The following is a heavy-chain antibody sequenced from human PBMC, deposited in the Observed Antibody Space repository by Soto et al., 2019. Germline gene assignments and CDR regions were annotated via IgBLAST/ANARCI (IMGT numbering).Heavy chain of an antibody. V-gene: IGHV4-34*01. J-gene: IGHJ4*02. CDR1: GGSFSGYY. CDR2: INHSGST. CDR3: ARMGYAYYFDY. D-gene: IGHD5-12*01. Sequence: PSETLSLTCAVYGGSFSGYYWSWIRQPPGKGLEWIGEINHSGSTNYNPSLKSRVTISVDTSKNQFSLKLSSVTAADTAVYYCARMGYAYYFDYWGQGTLVTVSS.